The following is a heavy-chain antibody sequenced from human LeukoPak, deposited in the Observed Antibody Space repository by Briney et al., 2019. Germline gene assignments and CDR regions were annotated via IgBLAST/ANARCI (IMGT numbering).Heavy chain of an antibody. CDR2: IYCSGST. CDR1: GGSISSYY. D-gene: IGHD6-13*01. V-gene: IGHV4-59*01. CDR3: ARFGYSSSWYQIDAFDI. J-gene: IGHJ3*02. Sequence: SETLSLTCTVSGGSISSYYWSWIRQPPGKGLEWIGYIYCSGSTNYNPSLKSRVTISVDTSKNQFSLKLSSVTAADTAVYYCARFGYSSSWYQIDAFDIWGQGTMVTVSS.